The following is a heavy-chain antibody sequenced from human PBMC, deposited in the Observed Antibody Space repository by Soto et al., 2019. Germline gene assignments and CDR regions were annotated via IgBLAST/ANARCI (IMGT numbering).Heavy chain of an antibody. J-gene: IGHJ4*02. CDR1: GFTFSSYT. CDR3: ATMNGYFEY. Sequence: PGGSLRLSCAASGFTFSSYTMNWVRQAPGKGLEWVAAITATGDRTYYADSVTGRFTISRDNSKKTHYLQMTSLRAEDTAMYYCATMNGYFEYWGQGTPVTVSS. D-gene: IGHD3-22*01. CDR2: ITATGDRT. V-gene: IGHV3-23*01.